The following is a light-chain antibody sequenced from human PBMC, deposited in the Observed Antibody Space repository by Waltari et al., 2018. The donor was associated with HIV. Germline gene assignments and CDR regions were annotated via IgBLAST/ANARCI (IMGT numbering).Light chain of an antibody. J-gene: IGLJ2*01. CDR3: TLCSTFTTVV. CDR2: DIT. Sequence: QSAPTQPASVSGSRGQSISLSCTGTSSDVGGSNYVPWYQHHSVTDPCLLSCDITYRPHRRPSHFSASMSSHRSSLTCSVLQPEDKTIYCCTLCSTFTTVVFGGGTTLTVL. V-gene: IGLV2-14*03. CDR1: SSDVGGSNY.